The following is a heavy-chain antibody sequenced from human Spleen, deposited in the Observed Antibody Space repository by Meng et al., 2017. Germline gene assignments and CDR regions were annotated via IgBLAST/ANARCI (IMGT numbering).Heavy chain of an antibody. Sequence: GRLQESGPGLVKPSGTPSLTCAVSGDSISSRDWWSWVRQPPGKGLEWIGEISQGSGRTNYNPSLKSRVTISLDKSKNQFSLNVNSVTAADTAVYYCVRNEGYSFGAWGQGTLVTVSS. CDR1: GDSISSRDW. V-gene: IGHV4-4*02. CDR2: ISQGSGRT. D-gene: IGHD2-21*01. J-gene: IGHJ5*02. CDR3: VRNEGYSFGA.